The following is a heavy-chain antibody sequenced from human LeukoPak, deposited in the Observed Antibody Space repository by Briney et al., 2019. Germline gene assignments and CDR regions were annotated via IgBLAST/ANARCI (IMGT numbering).Heavy chain of an antibody. CDR1: GFTFSSYA. J-gene: IGHJ5*02. D-gene: IGHD2-2*02. CDR3: AKDIAVVPAAIGWFDP. V-gene: IGHV3-23*01. CDR2: ISGSGGST. Sequence: GGSLRLSCAASGFTFSSYAMSWVRQAPGKGLEWVSAISGSGGSTYYADSVKGRFTISRDNSKNTLYLQMNSLRAEDTAVYYCAKDIAVVPAAIGWFDPWGQGTLVTVSS.